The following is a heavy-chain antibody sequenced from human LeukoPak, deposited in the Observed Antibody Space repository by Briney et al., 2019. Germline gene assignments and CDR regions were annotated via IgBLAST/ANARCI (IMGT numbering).Heavy chain of an antibody. Sequence: PSETLSLTCTVSGGSISSYYWSWIRQPPGKGLEWIGYIYYSGSTNYNPSPKSRVTISVDTSKNQFSLKLSSVTAADTAVYYCASSSRGYCSGGSCYRYYMDVWGKGTTVTVSS. V-gene: IGHV4-59*01. J-gene: IGHJ6*03. CDR2: IYYSGST. CDR3: ASSSRGYCSGGSCYRYYMDV. D-gene: IGHD2-15*01. CDR1: GGSISSYY.